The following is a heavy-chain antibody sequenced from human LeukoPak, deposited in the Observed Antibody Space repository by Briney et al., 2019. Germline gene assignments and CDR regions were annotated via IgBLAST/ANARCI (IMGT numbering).Heavy chain of an antibody. CDR2: IKGKGDGETL. J-gene: IGHJ4*02. D-gene: IGHD3-10*01. V-gene: IGHV3-15*01. CDR3: TTDLGLTMIRGVIVY. Sequence: PGGSLRLSCAASGFTFTNAWMSWVRQAPGKGREWVGRIKGKGDGETLDNAAPAKGRFTMSRDDSKATLYLQMNSLKAEDTAVYYCTTDLGLTMIRGVIVYWGQGALVTVSS. CDR1: GFTFTNAW.